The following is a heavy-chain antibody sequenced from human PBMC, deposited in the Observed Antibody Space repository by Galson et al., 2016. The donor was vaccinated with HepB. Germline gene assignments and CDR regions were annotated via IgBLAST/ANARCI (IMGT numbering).Heavy chain of an antibody. CDR1: GFAFSSYG. Sequence: SLRLSCAAFGFAFSSYGMHWVRQAPGKGLEWVVFIWYDGSNKYYADSVKGRFTISRDTSKNTLNLQMNSLRAEDTAVYYCARPHVAMVTGYYYGMDVWGQGTTVTVSS. CDR2: IWYDGSNK. J-gene: IGHJ6*02. V-gene: IGHV3-33*01. D-gene: IGHD5-18*01. CDR3: ARPHVAMVTGYYYGMDV.